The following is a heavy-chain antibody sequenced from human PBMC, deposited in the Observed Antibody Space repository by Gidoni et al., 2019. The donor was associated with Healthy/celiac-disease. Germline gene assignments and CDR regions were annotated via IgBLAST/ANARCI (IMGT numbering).Heavy chain of an antibody. CDR3: ATGHCTNGVCAYFDY. CDR1: GFTFSSYG. V-gene: IGHV3-30*02. J-gene: IGHJ4*02. CDR2: IRYDGSNK. D-gene: IGHD2-8*01. Sequence: QVQLVESGGGVVQPGGSLRLSCAASGFTFSSYGMHWVRQAPGKGLEWVAFIRYDGSNKYYADSVKGRFTISRDNSKNTLYLQMNSLRAEDTAVYYCATGHCTNGVCAYFDYWGQGTLVTVSS.